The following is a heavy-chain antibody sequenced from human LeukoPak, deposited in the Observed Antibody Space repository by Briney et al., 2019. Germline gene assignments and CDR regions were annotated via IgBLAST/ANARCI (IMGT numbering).Heavy chain of an antibody. CDR1: GYTFTSYV. Sequence: ASVKVSCKGSGYTFTSYVIHWVRQAPGQRLEWMGWINAGSINTKYSQKFQGRVTITRDTSANTAYMELSSLRCEDTAVYYCARQGGITIFGVAQPGGAFDIWGQGTMVTVSS. J-gene: IGHJ3*02. V-gene: IGHV1-3*01. D-gene: IGHD3-3*01. CDR2: INAGSINT. CDR3: ARQGGITIFGVAQPGGAFDI.